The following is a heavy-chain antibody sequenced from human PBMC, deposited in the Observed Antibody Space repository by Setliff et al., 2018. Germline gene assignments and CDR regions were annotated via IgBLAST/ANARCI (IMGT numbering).Heavy chain of an antibody. J-gene: IGHJ4*02. Sequence: SETLSLTCAVYGGSFSGYYWSWIRQPPGKGLEWIGEINHSGSTYYNPSLKSRVTISVDTSKNQFSLKLTSVTAADTAAYYCARHGLQFLEWLSAFDYWGQGTLVTVSS. CDR3: ARHGLQFLEWLSAFDY. D-gene: IGHD3-3*01. CDR2: INHSGST. V-gene: IGHV4-34*01. CDR1: GGSFSGYY.